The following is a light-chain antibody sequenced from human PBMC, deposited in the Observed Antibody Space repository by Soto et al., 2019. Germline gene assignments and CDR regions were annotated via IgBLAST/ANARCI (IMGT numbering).Light chain of an antibody. CDR3: QQCGSSPQT. CDR2: GAS. Sequence: EIELTQSPGTLSLSPGERATLSCRASQSVTSNSLAWYQQKPGQPPRLLIYGASSRATGIPDRFSGSGSGTDFTLTINRLEPEDFAVYYCQQCGSSPQTFGQGTKLEIK. V-gene: IGKV3-20*01. CDR1: QSVTSNS. J-gene: IGKJ2*01.